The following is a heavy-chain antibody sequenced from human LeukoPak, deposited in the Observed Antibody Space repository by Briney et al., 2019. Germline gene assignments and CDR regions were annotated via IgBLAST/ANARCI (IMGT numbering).Heavy chain of an antibody. CDR3: ARGPNSNWSGLDF. CDR1: GFSFSGHW. CDR2: ISPTGSTT. J-gene: IGHJ4*02. V-gene: IGHV3-74*01. D-gene: IGHD6-6*01. Sequence: PGGSLRLSCTASGFSFSGHWMHWARQLPGKGLVWVSRISPTGSTTSYADSVKGRFTVSSDNAKNTLHLQVNNLRAEDTAVYYCARGPNSNWSGLDFWGQGTLLTVSS.